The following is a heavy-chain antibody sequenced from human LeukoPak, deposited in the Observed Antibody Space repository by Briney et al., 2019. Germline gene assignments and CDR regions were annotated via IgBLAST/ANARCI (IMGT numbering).Heavy chain of an antibody. D-gene: IGHD5-12*01. Sequence: TGGSLRLSCAVSGFTFRSYTMNWVRQAPGKGLEWVSSISGSNTYIEYADSVKGRFTISRDNANNSLYLQMNSLKAEDTAVYYCARGGLRNWYFDLWGRGTLVTVSS. CDR2: ISGSNTYI. CDR1: GFTFRSYT. V-gene: IGHV3-21*01. CDR3: ARGGLRNWYFDL. J-gene: IGHJ2*01.